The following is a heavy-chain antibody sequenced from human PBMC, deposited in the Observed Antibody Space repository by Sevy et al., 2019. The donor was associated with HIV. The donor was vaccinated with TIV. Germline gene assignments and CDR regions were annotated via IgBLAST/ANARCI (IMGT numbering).Heavy chain of an antibody. CDR2: INQDGSEK. D-gene: IGHD6-19*01. Sequence: GGSLRLSCAAFGFTFSNYWMIWVRQVPGKGLEWVANINQDGSEKYYVDSVRGRFSISRDNAKNSVYLQMHSLRAEETAVYYCARWVGSESSGWSLVTWGQGTLVTVSS. V-gene: IGHV3-7*01. J-gene: IGHJ5*02. CDR3: ARWVGSESSGWSLVT. CDR1: GFTFSNYW.